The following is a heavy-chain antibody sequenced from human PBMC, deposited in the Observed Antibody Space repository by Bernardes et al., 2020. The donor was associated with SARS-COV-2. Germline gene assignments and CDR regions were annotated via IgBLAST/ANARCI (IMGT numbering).Heavy chain of an antibody. Sequence: GGSLRLSCAASGFTFSSYSMNWVRQAPGKGLEWVANIKRDGSETYYVDSVKGRFTISRDNVKNLVFLQMNSLRAEDTAVFYCARSAGMDVWGQGTMVTVSS. V-gene: IGHV3-7*03. CDR3: ARSAGMDV. J-gene: IGHJ6*02. CDR2: IKRDGSET. CDR1: GFTFSSYS.